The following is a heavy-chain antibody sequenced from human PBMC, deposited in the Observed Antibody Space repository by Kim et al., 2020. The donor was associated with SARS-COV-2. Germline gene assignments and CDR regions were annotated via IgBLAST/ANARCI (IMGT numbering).Heavy chain of an antibody. CDR2: ISYDGSNK. V-gene: IGHV3-30*18. J-gene: IGHJ4*02. Sequence: GGSLRLSCAASGFTFSSYGMHWVRQAPGKGLEWVAVISYDGSNKYYADSVKGRFTISRDNSKNTLYLQMNSLRAEDTAVYYCAKEGGSSSSTDYWGQGTLVTVSS. D-gene: IGHD6-6*01. CDR1: GFTFSSYG. CDR3: AKEGGSSSSTDY.